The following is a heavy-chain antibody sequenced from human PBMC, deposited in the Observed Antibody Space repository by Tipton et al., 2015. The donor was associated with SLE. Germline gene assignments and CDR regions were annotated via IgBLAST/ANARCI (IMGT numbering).Heavy chain of an antibody. V-gene: IGHV4-61*10. CDR1: GGSLSSGSYY. D-gene: IGHD4-17*01. CDR2: IYYSGST. J-gene: IGHJ4*02. CDR3: ASFDYGDYWY. Sequence: TLSLTCTVSGGSLSSGSYYWSWVRQPAGKGLEWIGYIYYSGSTNYNPSRKSRVAISVDTSKNQFSLKLSSVTAADTAVYYCASFDYGDYWYWGQGTLVTVSS.